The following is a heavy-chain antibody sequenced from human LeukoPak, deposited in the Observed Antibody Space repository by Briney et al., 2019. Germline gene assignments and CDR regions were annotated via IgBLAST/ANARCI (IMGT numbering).Heavy chain of an antibody. CDR1: GLTFSNAW. CDR2: IKSKTDGETV. Sequence: GGSLRLSCTVSGLTFSNAWLSWVRRAPGKGLEWVGRIKSKTDGETVDHAAPVKGRFTISRDDSKNTLYLQMNSLKIEDTAVYYCAKLTTSWGQGTLVTVSS. J-gene: IGHJ4*02. D-gene: IGHD4-11*01. CDR3: AKLTTS. V-gene: IGHV3-15*07.